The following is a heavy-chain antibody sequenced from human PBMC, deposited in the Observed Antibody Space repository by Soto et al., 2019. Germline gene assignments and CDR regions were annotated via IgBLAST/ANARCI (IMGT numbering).Heavy chain of an antibody. Sequence: LRLSCAASGFTFSTYWMHWVRQAPGKGLEWVAVISYDGSNKYYADSVKGRFTISRDNSKNTLYLQMNSLRAEDTAVYYCARQGIAARPKPLDYWGQGTLVTVS. J-gene: IGHJ4*02. V-gene: IGHV3-30-3*01. CDR1: GFTFSTYW. D-gene: IGHD6-6*01. CDR3: ARQGIAARPKPLDY. CDR2: ISYDGSNK.